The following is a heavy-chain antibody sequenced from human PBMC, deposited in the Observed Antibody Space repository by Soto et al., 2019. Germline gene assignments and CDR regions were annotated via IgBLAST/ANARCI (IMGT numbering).Heavy chain of an antibody. CDR3: ATSPGGGGY. J-gene: IGHJ4*02. CDR1: GFTVSNNY. V-gene: IGHV3-53*01. Sequence: EVQLVESGGGLIQPGGSLRLSCAVSGFTVSNNYMSWVRQAPGKGLEGVSVIYSGGYTAYGDSVKGRFTISRDNSKNTLYLQIKSRGPADPAVFSWATSPGGGGYWGQGTLVTVSS. D-gene: IGHD3-10*01. CDR2: IYSGGYT.